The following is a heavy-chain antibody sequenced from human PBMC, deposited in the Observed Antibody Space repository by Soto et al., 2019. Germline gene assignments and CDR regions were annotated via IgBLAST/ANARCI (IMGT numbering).Heavy chain of an antibody. CDR2: ISGSGGST. J-gene: IGHJ4*02. D-gene: IGHD2-8*01. CDR3: ARRLDIVLMVYAIGGFDY. CDR1: GFTFSSYA. V-gene: IGHV3-23*01. Sequence: GGSLRLSCAASGFTFSSYAMSWVRQAPGKGLEWVSAISGSGGSTYYADSVKGRFTISRDNSKNTLYLQMNSLRAEDTAVYYCARRLDIVLMVYAIGGFDYWGQGTLVTVSS.